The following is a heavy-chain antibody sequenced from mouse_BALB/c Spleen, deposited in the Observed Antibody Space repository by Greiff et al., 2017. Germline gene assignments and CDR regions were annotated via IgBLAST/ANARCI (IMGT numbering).Heavy chain of an antibody. CDR2: ISNGGGST. D-gene: IGHD2-2*01. Sequence: EVKLVESGGGLVQPGGSLKLSCAASGFTFSSYTMSWVRQTPEKRLEWVAYISNGGGSTYYPDTVKGRFTISRDNAKNTLYLQMSSLKSEDTAMYYCARQYGYDGAMDYWGQGTSVTVSS. J-gene: IGHJ4*01. CDR1: GFTFSSYT. CDR3: ARQYGYDGAMDY. V-gene: IGHV5-12-2*01.